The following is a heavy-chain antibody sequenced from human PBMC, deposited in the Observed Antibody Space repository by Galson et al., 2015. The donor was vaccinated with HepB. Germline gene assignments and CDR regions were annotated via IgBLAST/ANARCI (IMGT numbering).Heavy chain of an antibody. CDR1: GYSLTSYW. CDR3: ARLGVNPYYYDSSCYFFDY. J-gene: IGHJ4*02. CDR2: IYPGDSDT. Sequence: QSGAEVKKPGESLKISCKGSGYSLTSYWIGWVRQMPGKGLEWMGIIYPGDSDTRYSPSFQGQVTISADKSISTAYLQWSSLKASDTAMYYCARLGVNPYYYDSSCYFFDYWCQVTLVTVSS. V-gene: IGHV5-51*01. D-gene: IGHD3-22*01.